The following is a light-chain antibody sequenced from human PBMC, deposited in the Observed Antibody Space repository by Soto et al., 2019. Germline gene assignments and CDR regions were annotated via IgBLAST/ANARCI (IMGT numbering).Light chain of an antibody. CDR2: SAS. CDR3: QQSYSMPGT. J-gene: IGKJ1*01. V-gene: IGKV1-39*01. CDR1: QSIAKS. Sequence: DIQMTQSPSSLSASVGDRVTITCRASQSIAKSLNWYQQKPGKAPKLLIHSASTLQSGVPSRFSGGGTGTDFTLTIDSLQPGDFATYYCQQSYSMPGTVGQGTKVDIK.